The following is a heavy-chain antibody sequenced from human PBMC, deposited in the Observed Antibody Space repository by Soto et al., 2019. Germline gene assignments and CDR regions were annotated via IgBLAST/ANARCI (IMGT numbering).Heavy chain of an antibody. D-gene: IGHD5-12*01. CDR2: IYYSGST. V-gene: IGHV4-59*08. Sequence: QVQLQESGPGLVKPSETLSLTCTLSGGSISSYYWSWIRQPPGKGLEWIGYIYYSGSTNYNPSLTSXVXIXIDTSKNQFSLKLSSVTAADTAVYYCARRYGSSFDYWGQGTLVTVSS. J-gene: IGHJ4*02. CDR3: ARRYGSSFDY. CDR1: GGSISSYY.